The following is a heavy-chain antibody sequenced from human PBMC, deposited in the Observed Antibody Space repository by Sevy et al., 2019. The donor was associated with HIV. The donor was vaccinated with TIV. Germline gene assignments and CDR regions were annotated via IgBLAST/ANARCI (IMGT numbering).Heavy chain of an antibody. D-gene: IGHD3-10*01. J-gene: IGHJ6*02. Sequence: GESLKISCAASGFTFSSYAMHWVRQAPGKGLEWVAVISYDGSNKYYADSVKGRFTISRENSKNTRYLKMNSLRAEDTAVYYCARDLDYYGSGSYPYYYYGMDVWGQGTTVTVSS. CDR1: GFTFSSYA. CDR2: ISYDGSNK. CDR3: ARDLDYYGSGSYPYYYYGMDV. V-gene: IGHV3-30-3*01.